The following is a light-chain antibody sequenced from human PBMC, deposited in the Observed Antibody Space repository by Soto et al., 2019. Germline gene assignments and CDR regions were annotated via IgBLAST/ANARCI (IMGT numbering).Light chain of an antibody. CDR2: SNY. Sequence: QSVLTQPPSASGTPGQRVTISCSGSSSNIGSNTVNWYQHLPGTAPKLLMYSNYRRPSGVPDRFSGSRSGTSASLAISGPQSEDEADYYCAAWDDRLNGVVFGGGTKLTVL. CDR3: AAWDDRLNGVV. CDR1: SSNIGSNT. J-gene: IGLJ2*01. V-gene: IGLV1-44*01.